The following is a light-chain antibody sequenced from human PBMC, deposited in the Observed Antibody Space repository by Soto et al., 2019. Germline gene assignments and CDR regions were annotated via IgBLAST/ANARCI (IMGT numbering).Light chain of an antibody. CDR1: QSVTSSY. V-gene: IGKV3-20*01. CDR2: GAS. Sequence: MGVTQSQGTMSFSTGETATLSCRASQSVTSSYLAWYQLKPGQAPRLHIYGASIRATGIPDRFSGIGYVTDVTLTISRLEPDDCAVYYCQQYGSSPYTFGYGTQLE. CDR3: QQYGSSPYT. J-gene: IGKJ2*01.